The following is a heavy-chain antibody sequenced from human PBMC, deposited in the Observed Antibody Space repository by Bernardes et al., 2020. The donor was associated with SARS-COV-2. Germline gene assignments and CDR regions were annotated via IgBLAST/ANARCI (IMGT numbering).Heavy chain of an antibody. D-gene: IGHD1-26*01. J-gene: IGHJ4*02. CDR3: ARDAYRGSYFFDY. V-gene: IGHV4-61*01. Sequence: SETLSLTCTVSGGSVSSGRSFWSWIRQPPGKGLEWIGYTYYRGSTNYNPSLRSRVTMSLDTSKNQFSLRLSSVTAADTAVYYCARDAYRGSYFFDYWGQGTLVTVSS. CDR1: GGSVSSGRSF. CDR2: TYYRGST.